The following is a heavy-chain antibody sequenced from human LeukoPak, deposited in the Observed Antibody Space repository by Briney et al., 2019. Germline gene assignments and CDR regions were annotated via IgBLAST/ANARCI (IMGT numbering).Heavy chain of an antibody. Sequence: PGASLRLSCAASGFTFSTYAMNWVRRAPGKGLQWVSYISSSGSTIYYADSVKGRFTISRDNAKNSLYLQMNSLRAEDTAVYYCARDRLYYYGMDVWGQGTTVTVSS. V-gene: IGHV3-48*04. CDR3: ARDRLYYYGMDV. CDR1: GFTFSTYA. D-gene: IGHD6-25*01. CDR2: ISSSGSTI. J-gene: IGHJ6*02.